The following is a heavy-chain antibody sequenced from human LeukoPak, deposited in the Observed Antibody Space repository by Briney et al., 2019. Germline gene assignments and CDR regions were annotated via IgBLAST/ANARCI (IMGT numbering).Heavy chain of an antibody. Sequence: SETLSLTCTVSGGSISSYYWSWVRQPPGKGLEWSGCIYYSAITHYCHSLKSRVTISVEPSKIQLSLQLGSVTAADTAVYYCARGSEVVAATMGWFDPWGQGTLVSVCS. CDR1: GGSISSYY. V-gene: IGHV4-59*01. D-gene: IGHD2-15*01. J-gene: IGHJ5*02. CDR2: IYYSAIT. CDR3: ARGSEVVAATMGWFDP.